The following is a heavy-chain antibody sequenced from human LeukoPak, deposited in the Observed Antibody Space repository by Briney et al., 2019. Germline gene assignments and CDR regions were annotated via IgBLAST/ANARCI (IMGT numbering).Heavy chain of an antibody. V-gene: IGHV3-30*02. CDR2: MRNDGSQI. J-gene: IGHJ3*02. CDR3: AKDIGRRIFGVAYDAFHI. D-gene: IGHD3-3*01. Sequence: PGGSLRLSCVASGFTFSNYDMHWVRQAPGKGLEWVASMRNDGSQIYHADSVKGRFTISRDNSKNTLYLQMNSLRVEDTAIYYCAKDIGRRIFGVAYDAFHIWGKEQWSPSLQ. CDR1: GFTFSNYD.